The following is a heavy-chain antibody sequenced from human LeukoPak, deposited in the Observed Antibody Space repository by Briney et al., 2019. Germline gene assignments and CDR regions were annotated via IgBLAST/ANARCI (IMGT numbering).Heavy chain of an antibody. CDR1: GVSISSADYY. Sequence: SQTLSLTCTVSGVSISSADYYWSWLRQPPGKGLAGIGYIYYSGSTYYNPSLKSRVTLSVDTSNNQFSLKLSSVTAADTAVYYCARGYFWSVWFDPWGQGTLVTVSS. CDR2: IYYSGST. CDR3: ARGYFWSVWFDP. V-gene: IGHV4-30-4*08. D-gene: IGHD3-3*01. J-gene: IGHJ5*02.